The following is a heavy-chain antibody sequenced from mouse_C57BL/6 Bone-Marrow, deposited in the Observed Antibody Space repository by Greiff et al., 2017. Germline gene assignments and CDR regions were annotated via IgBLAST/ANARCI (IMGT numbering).Heavy chain of an antibody. V-gene: IGHV1-4*01. CDR1: GYTFTSYT. CDR2: INPSSGYT. CDR3: ARYHYGSSYGY. J-gene: IGHJ2*01. D-gene: IGHD1-1*01. Sequence: VQLQQSGAELARPGASVKMSCKASGYTFTSYTMHWVKQRPGQGLEWIGYINPSSGYTKYNQKFKDKATLTADKSSSTAYMQQSSLTSEDSAVYYCARYHYGSSYGYWGQGTTLTGSS.